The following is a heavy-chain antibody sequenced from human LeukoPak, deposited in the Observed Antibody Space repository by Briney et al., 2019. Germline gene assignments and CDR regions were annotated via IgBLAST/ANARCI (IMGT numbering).Heavy chain of an antibody. D-gene: IGHD5-18*01. V-gene: IGHV3-23*01. CDR3: ARDRGYSFAHSLDY. J-gene: IGHJ4*02. Sequence: GGSLRLSCAASGFTFSSYAMSWVRQAPGKGLEWVSAISGSDGSTYYADSVTGRFTISRDNSKNTLYLQMNSLRAEDTAVYYCARDRGYSFAHSLDYWGQGALVTVSS. CDR1: GFTFSSYA. CDR2: ISGSDGST.